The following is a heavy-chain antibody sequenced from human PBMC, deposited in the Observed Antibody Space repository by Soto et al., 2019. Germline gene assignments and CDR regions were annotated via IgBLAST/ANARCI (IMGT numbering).Heavy chain of an antibody. CDR2: IYYSGST. CDR3: ARHGDSPVVTDFDF. CDR1: GGSITSGSSF. V-gene: IGHV4-39*01. J-gene: IGHJ4*02. D-gene: IGHD2-15*01. Sequence: PSETRSLTCSVSGGSITSGSSFWVWIRHPPGKGLEWIGNIYYSGSTYYNPSLKSRVTISVDTSKNQISLKLSSVTAADTAVYYCARHGDSPVVTDFDFWGQGTLVIVSS.